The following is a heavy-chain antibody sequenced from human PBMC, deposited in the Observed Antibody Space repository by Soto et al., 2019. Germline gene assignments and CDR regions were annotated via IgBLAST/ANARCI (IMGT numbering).Heavy chain of an antibody. Sequence: PGGSLRLSCAASGFTFSSYWMSWVRQAPGKGLEWVANIKQDGSEKYVDSVKGRFTISRDNAKNSLYLQMNSLRAEDTAVYYCARDSPPDYDFWSGQTDYWGQGTLVTVSS. V-gene: IGHV3-7*05. D-gene: IGHD3-3*01. J-gene: IGHJ4*02. CDR1: GFTFSSYW. CDR3: ARDSPPDYDFWSGQTDY. CDR2: IKQDGSEK.